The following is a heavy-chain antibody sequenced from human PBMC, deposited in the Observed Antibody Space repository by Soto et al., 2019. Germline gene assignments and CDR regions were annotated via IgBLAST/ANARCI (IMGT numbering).Heavy chain of an antibody. Sequence: PGGSLRLSCAASGFTFSSYWMDWVRQAPGKGLEWVANINQDGSEKHYVDSVKSRFTISRDNAKNSLYLQMSSLTAEDSALYYCSPSLDYWGQGTLVTVSS. J-gene: IGHJ4*02. CDR3: SPSLDY. CDR2: INQDGSEK. CDR1: GFTFSSYW. V-gene: IGHV3-7*01.